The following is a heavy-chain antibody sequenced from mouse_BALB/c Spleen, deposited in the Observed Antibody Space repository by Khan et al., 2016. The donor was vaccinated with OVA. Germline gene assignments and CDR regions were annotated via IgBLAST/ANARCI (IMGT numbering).Heavy chain of an antibody. V-gene: IGHV5-9-3*01. CDR1: GFTFSTYA. CDR2: ISSAGDYI. J-gene: IGHJ3*01. D-gene: IGHD1-1*01. CDR3: ARHNYGPFAY. Sequence: EVELVESGGDLVKPGGSLKLSCSASGFTFSTYAMSWVRQTPERRLEWVATISSAGDYIYFPDSVKGRLTIFRENAKDTLYLQMSSLRSEDTAMYYCARHNYGPFAYWGQGTLVTVSA.